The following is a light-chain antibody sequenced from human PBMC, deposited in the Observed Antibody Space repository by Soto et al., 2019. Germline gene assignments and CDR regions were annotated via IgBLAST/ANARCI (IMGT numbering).Light chain of an antibody. CDR3: PSYDSSLSGSV. CDR2: GNS. J-gene: IGLJ3*02. V-gene: IGLV1-40*01. CDR1: SSNIGAGYD. Sequence: QAVVTQPPSVSGAPGQRVTISCTGSSSNIGAGYDVHWYQQLPGTAPKLLIYGNSNRHSGFPDRFSGSKSGTSASLAITERQAEDEADYYCPSYDSSLSGSVFGGGTKVTVL.